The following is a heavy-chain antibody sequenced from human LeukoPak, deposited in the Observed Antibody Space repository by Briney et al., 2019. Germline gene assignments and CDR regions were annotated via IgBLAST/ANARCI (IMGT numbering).Heavy chain of an antibody. Sequence: ASVKVSCKASGYTFTGYYMHWVRQAPGQGLEWMGWINPNSGGTNYAQKFQGRVTMTRNTSISTAYMELSSLRSEDTAVYYCARVLARRGYSSSWPNYYFDYWGQGTLVTVSS. CDR3: ARVLARRGYSSSWPNYYFDY. V-gene: IGHV1-2*02. J-gene: IGHJ4*02. CDR2: INPNSGGT. D-gene: IGHD6-13*01. CDR1: GYTFTGYY.